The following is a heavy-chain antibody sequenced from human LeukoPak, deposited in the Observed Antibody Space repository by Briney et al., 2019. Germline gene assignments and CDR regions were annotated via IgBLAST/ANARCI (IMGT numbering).Heavy chain of an antibody. V-gene: IGHV3-53*01. CDR2: IYRGGST. Sequence: GGSLRLSCAASGFTVSSNYMSWVRQAPGKGLEWVSVIYRGGSTDYADSVKGRFTISRDNAKNSLFLLMNTLRAEDTAAYYCARSPRSSPYYFVSWGQGTLVTVSS. CDR1: GFTVSSNY. CDR3: ARSPRSSPYYFVS. J-gene: IGHJ4*02.